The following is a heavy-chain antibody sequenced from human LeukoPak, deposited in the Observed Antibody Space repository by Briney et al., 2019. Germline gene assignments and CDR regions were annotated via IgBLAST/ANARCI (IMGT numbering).Heavy chain of an antibody. CDR1: GGSIRSYY. J-gene: IGHJ4*02. Sequence: SETLSLTCTVSGGSIRSYYWSWIRQPPGKGLEWIGYIYYSGSINYNPSLKSRVTISVDTSKNQFSLKLSSVTAADTAVYYCARDPGIAARPYYFDYWGQGTLVTVSS. V-gene: IGHV4-59*12. D-gene: IGHD6-6*01. CDR3: ARDPGIAARPYYFDY. CDR2: IYYSGSI.